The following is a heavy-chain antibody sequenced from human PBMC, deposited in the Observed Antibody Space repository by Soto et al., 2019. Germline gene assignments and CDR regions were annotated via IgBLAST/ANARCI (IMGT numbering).Heavy chain of an antibody. CDR2: IYYSGST. D-gene: IGHD4-17*01. CDR1: VGSISSYY. Sequence: NPSETLSLTCTVSVGSISSYYWSWIRQPPGKGLEWIGYIYYSGSTNYNPSLKSRVTISVDTSKNQFSLKLSSVTAADTAVYYCVGTYDYGDLRDLPFDYWGQGTLVTVSS. V-gene: IGHV4-59*01. J-gene: IGHJ4*02. CDR3: VGTYDYGDLRDLPFDY.